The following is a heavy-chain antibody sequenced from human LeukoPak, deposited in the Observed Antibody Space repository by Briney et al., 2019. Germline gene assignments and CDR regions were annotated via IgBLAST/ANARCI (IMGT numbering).Heavy chain of an antibody. Sequence: PGRSLRLSCAASGFTFSSYGMHWVRQAPGKGLEWVAVIWYDGSNKYYADSVKGRFTISRDNSKNTLYLQMNSLRAEDTAVYYCARDRGGGYYYGMDVWGQGTTVTVSS. CDR2: IWYDGSNK. D-gene: IGHD3-16*01. CDR1: GFTFSSYG. J-gene: IGHJ6*02. CDR3: ARDRGGGYYYGMDV. V-gene: IGHV3-33*01.